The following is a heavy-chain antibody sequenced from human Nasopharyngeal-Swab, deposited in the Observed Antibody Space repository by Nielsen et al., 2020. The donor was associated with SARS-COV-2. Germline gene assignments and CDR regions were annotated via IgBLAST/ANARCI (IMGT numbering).Heavy chain of an antibody. V-gene: IGHV3-9*03. CDR1: GFTFDDYG. D-gene: IGHD3-3*01. Sequence: GGSLRLSCAASGFTFDDYGMHWVRQAPGKGLEWVSGISWDGLTIGYADSVKGRFTISRDNAKNSLYLQMNSLRVDDMAFYYCAKATNARYDFWSGSFDYWGQGTLVTVSS. CDR3: AKATNARYDFWSGSFDY. CDR2: ISWDGLTI. J-gene: IGHJ4*02.